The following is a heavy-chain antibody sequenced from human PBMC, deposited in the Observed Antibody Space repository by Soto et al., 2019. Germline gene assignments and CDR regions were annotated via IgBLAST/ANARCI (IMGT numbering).Heavy chain of an antibody. J-gene: IGHJ4*02. CDR1: SASISSEQR. D-gene: IGHD6-19*01. CDR3: ARSFGWYAIDQ. Sequence: QMQLQESGPGLVKSSETLSLTCAVSSASISSEQRWSWVRQPPGKGLEWIGEIHNSGSTNKNPSLKSRVTMSVDKSTNQFSLNLNSVTAADTAVYYCARSFGWYAIDQWGQGTLVTVSS. V-gene: IGHV4-4*02. CDR2: IHNSGST.